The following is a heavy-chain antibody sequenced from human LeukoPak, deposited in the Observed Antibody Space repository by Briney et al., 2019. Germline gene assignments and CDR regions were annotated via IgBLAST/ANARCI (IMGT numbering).Heavy chain of an antibody. Sequence: SQTLSLTCTVSGGSISSGGYYWSWLRQHPGKGLEWIGYIYYSGSTDYNPFLKSRFTMSVDASKNQFSLKLSSVTAADTAVYYCASDDYDMAFDIWGQGTMVNVSS. J-gene: IGHJ3*02. D-gene: IGHD3-9*01. V-gene: IGHV4-31*03. CDR1: GGSISSGGYY. CDR3: ASDDYDMAFDI. CDR2: IYYSGST.